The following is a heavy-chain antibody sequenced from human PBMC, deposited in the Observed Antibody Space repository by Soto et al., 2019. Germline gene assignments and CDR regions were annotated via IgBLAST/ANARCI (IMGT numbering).Heavy chain of an antibody. CDR1: GGSFSGYY. V-gene: IGHV4-34*01. Sequence: QVQLQQWGAGLLKPSETLSLTCAVYGGSFSGYYWSWIRQPPGKGLEWIGEINHSGSTNYNPSLKSRVTISVDTSKNQFSLKLSSVTAADTAVYYCARAPPVVVVAATLGDGFDYWGQGTLVTVSS. CDR2: INHSGST. D-gene: IGHD2-15*01. J-gene: IGHJ4*02. CDR3: ARAPPVVVVAATLGDGFDY.